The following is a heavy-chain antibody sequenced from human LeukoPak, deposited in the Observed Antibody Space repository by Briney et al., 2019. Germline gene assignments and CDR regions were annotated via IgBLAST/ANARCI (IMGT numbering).Heavy chain of an antibody. D-gene: IGHD1-26*01. J-gene: IGHJ3*02. CDR1: GGTFSSYA. CDR3: ARVPPVGPKRGAFDI. CDR2: IIPIFGTA. V-gene: IGHV1-69*13. Sequence: SVKVSCKASGGTFSSYAISWVRQAPGQGLEWMGGIIPIFGTANYAQKFQGRVTFTADESTSTAYMELSSLRSEDTAVYYCARVPPVGPKRGAFDIWGQGTMVTVSS.